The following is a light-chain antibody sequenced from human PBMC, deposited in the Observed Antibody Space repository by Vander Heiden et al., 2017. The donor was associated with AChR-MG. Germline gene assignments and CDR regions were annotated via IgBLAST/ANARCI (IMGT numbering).Light chain of an antibody. Sequence: PPTLPVSLAERTTLPCRPSQTVCSKLPSLQPKPAQAPCLLLYLGSTSEAHSPPRYSESRWAAEFTIPISSRLSDDFAAFYCRQYYNWPPWTFGPGTKVEIK. J-gene: IGKJ1*01. CDR3: RQYYNWPPWT. V-gene: IGKV3-15*01. CDR1: QTVCSK. CDR2: LGS.